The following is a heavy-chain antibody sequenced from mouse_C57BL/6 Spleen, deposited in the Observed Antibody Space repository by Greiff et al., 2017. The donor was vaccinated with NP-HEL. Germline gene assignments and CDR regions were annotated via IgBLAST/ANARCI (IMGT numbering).Heavy chain of an antibody. J-gene: IGHJ1*03. CDR2: INPNNGGT. CDR1: GYTFTDYN. V-gene: IGHV1-18*01. Sequence: EVQLQQSGPELVKPGASVKIPCKASGYTFTDYNMDWVKQSHGKSLEWIGDINPNNGGTNYNQKFKGKAKLTVDKSSSTAYMELRSLTSEDTAVYYCARIYSNYDWYFDVWGTGTTVTVSS. D-gene: IGHD2-5*01. CDR3: ARIYSNYDWYFDV.